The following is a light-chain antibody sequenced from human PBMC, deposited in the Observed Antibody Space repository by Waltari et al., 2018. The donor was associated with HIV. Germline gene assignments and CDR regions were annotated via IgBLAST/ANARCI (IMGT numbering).Light chain of an antibody. J-gene: IGLJ2*01. V-gene: IGLV2-8*01. CDR3: SSYAGSNNFGVV. CDR1: SSDVGGYNY. Sequence: QSALTQPPSASGSPGQSVTISCTGTSSDVGGYNYVPGYQQHPGKAPKLMIYEVSKRPSGVPDRFSGSKSGNTASLTVSGLQAEDEADYYCSSYAGSNNFGVVFGGGTKLTVL. CDR2: EVS.